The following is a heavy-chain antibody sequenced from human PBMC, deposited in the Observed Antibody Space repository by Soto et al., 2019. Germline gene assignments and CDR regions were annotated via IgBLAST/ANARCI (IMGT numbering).Heavy chain of an antibody. D-gene: IGHD6-19*01. V-gene: IGHV3-7*01. Sequence: GGSLRLCCAASGFTFSSYWMSWVRQAPGKGLEWVANIKQDGSEKEYVGSVKGRFTVSRDNSKNTLYQQMNSLRAEDTAVYYCARPLEQWQLGFGMDVWGQGSPVTVSS. CDR2: IKQDGSEK. J-gene: IGHJ6*01. CDR3: ARPLEQWQLGFGMDV. CDR1: GFTFSSYW.